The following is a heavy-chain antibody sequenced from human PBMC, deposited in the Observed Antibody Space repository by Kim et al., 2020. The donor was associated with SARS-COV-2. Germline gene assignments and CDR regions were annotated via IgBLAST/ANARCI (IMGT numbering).Heavy chain of an antibody. CDR1: SFTVSSNH. CDR3: ARGGRGPYFFDC. D-gene: IGHD2-15*01. V-gene: IGHV3-66*01. J-gene: IGHJ4*02. Sequence: GGSLRLSCSSSSFTVSSNHMAWVRLAPGKGLEWVSFIYTSGTTHYADSVKERFTISRDNSKNTVFLQMSGLRAKDTAIYYCARGGRGPYFFDCWGQGTLVTVSS. CDR2: IYTSGTT.